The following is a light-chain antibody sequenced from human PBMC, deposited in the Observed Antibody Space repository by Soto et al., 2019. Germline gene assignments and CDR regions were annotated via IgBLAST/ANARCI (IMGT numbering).Light chain of an antibody. CDR2: GAS. CDR1: QSVSSTY. J-gene: IGKJ3*01. Sequence: EIVLTQSPGTLSLSPGARATLLCRASQSVSSTYLAWYQQKPGQAPRLLIDGASSRATGVPARFSGSGSGTDYTLTISRLEPEDFAVYYCQQSAKSPFTCGPGTKV. V-gene: IGKV3-20*01. CDR3: QQSAKSPFT.